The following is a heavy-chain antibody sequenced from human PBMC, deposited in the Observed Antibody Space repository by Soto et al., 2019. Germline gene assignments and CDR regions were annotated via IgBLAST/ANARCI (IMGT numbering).Heavy chain of an antibody. CDR1: GFTFSSYE. Sequence: GGPLRRSCAASGFTFSSYEMNWVRQAPGKGLEWVSYISSSGSTIYYADSVKGRFTISRDNAKNSLYLQMNSLRAEDTAVYYCARDIQRSMDVWGQGTTVSVSS. CDR2: ISSSGSTI. CDR3: ARDIQRSMDV. D-gene: IGHD5-18*01. V-gene: IGHV3-48*03. J-gene: IGHJ6*02.